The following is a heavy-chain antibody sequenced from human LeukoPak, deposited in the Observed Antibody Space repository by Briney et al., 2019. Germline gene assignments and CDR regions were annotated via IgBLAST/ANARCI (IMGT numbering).Heavy chain of an antibody. J-gene: IGHJ4*02. CDR2: IYYSGST. CDR1: GGSISSYY. D-gene: IGHD3-3*01. CDR3: ASSGYYDFWSGYYNLGYFDY. V-gene: IGHV4-59*01. Sequence: PSETLSLTCTVSGGSISSYYWSWIRQPPGKGLEWIGYIYYSGSTNYNPSLKSRVTISVDTSKNQFSLKLSSVTAADTAVYYCASSGYYDFWSGYYNLGYFDYWGQGTLVTVSS.